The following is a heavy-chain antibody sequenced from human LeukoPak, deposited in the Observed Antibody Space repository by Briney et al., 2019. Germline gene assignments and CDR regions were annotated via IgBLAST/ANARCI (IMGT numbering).Heavy chain of an antibody. J-gene: IGHJ5*02. CDR2: IKGDGSET. CDR1: GFTFSSYW. Sequence: GGSLRLSCAASGFTFSSYWMSWVRQAPGKGLEWVANIKGDGSETSYVDSLKGRFTISRDNAKNSLYLQMNSLRAEDTAVYYCARDYYGSGSYSWFDPWGQGTLVTVSS. D-gene: IGHD3-10*01. CDR3: ARDYYGSGSYSWFDP. V-gene: IGHV3-7*01.